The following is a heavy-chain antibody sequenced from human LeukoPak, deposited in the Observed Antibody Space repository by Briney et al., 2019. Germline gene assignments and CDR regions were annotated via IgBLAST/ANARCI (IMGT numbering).Heavy chain of an antibody. D-gene: IGHD1-26*01. CDR2: INPSGGST. CDR1: GYTFTSYD. CDR3: AIHPYSGSNFDY. V-gene: IGHV1-46*01. J-gene: IGHJ4*02. Sequence: ASVKVSCKASGYTFTSYDINWVRQATGQGLEWMGIINPSGGSTSYAQKFQGRVTMTRDTSTSTVYMELGSLRSEDTAVYYCAIHPYSGSNFDYWGQGTLVTVSS.